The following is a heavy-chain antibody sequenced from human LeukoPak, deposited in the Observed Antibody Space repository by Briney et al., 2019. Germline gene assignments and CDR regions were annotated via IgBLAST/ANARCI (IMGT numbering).Heavy chain of an antibody. J-gene: IGHJ6*02. D-gene: IGHD2-2*02. CDR3: ARCRSYTGIYYYYYGMDV. V-gene: IGHV1-8*01. Sequence: ASVKVSCKASGYTFTSYDINWVRQATGQGLEWMGWMNPNSGNTGYAQKFQGRVTMTRNTSISTAYMELSSLRSEDTAVYYCARCRSYTGIYYYYYGMDVWGQGTTVTVSS. CDR1: GYTFTSYD. CDR2: MNPNSGNT.